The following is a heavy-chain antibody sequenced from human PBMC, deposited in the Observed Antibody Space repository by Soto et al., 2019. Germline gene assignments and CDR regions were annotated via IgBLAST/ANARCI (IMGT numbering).Heavy chain of an antibody. V-gene: IGHV1-3*01. D-gene: IGHD1-26*01. CDR3: ARDLGFAYYYSMDV. CDR2: INAGNGNT. CDR1: GYTFTSYA. Sequence: QVQLVQSGAEVKKPGASVKVSCKASGYTFTSYAMHWVRQAPGQRLEWMGWINAGNGNTKYSQKFQGRVTINRDTSASTGYMELSSLRSEDTAVDYCARDLGFAYYYSMDVWGKGTTVTVSS. J-gene: IGHJ6*03.